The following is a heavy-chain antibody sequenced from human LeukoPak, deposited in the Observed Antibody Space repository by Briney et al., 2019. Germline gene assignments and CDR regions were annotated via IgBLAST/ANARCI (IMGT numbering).Heavy chain of an antibody. D-gene: IGHD4-23*01. J-gene: IGHJ4*02. CDR1: GGSISNYY. CDR2: INYSGNT. V-gene: IGHV4-59*08. Sequence: SETLSLTCTVSGGSISNYYWSWIRQPPGKGLEWVAYINYSGNTNYNPSLKSRVTISVDTSKNQFSLKLSSVTAADTAVYYCARYGGQSEFDYWGQGTLVTVSS. CDR3: ARYGGQSEFDY.